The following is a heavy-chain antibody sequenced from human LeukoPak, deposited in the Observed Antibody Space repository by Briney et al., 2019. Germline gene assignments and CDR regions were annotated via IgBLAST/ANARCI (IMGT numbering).Heavy chain of an antibody. D-gene: IGHD4-17*01. CDR1: GFTFDDYA. Sequence: PGGSLRLSCAASGFTFDDYAMHLVRQAPGKGLEWVSGISWNSGSIGYADSVKGRFTISRDNAKNSLYLQMNSLRAEDTALYYCAKDTTVTNDAFDIWGQGTMVTVSS. CDR2: ISWNSGSI. CDR3: AKDTTVTNDAFDI. J-gene: IGHJ3*02. V-gene: IGHV3-9*01.